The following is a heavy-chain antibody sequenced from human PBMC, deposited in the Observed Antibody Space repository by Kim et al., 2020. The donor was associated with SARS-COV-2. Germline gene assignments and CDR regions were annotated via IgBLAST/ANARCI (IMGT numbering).Heavy chain of an antibody. D-gene: IGHD1-26*01. V-gene: IGHV3-48*04. J-gene: IGHJ1*01. Sequence: GGSLRLSCAASGFTFSSYSMNWVRQAPGKGLEWVSYISSSSSTIYYADSVKGRFTISRDNAKNSLYLQMNSLRAEDTAVYYCAREVGATPGDFQHWGQGTLVTVSP. CDR3: AREVGATPGDFQH. CDR1: GFTFSSYS. CDR2: ISSSSSTI.